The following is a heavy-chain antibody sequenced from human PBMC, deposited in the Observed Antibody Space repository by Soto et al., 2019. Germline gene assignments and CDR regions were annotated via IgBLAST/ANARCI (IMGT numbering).Heavy chain of an antibody. CDR2: IIPIFGTA. CDR3: ARDEGRWRGGGWFDP. D-gene: IGHD5-12*01. Sequence: QVQLVQSGAEVKKPGSSVKVSCKASGGTFSSYAISWVRQAPGQGLEWMGGIIPIFGTANYAQKFQGRVTITADEATSTAYMALSRLRSEDTAVYYCARDEGRWRGGGWFDPWGQGTLVTVSS. J-gene: IGHJ5*02. CDR1: GGTFSSYA. V-gene: IGHV1-69*12.